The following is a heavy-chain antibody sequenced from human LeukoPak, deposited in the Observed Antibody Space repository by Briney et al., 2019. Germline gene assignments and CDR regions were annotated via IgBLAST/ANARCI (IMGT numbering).Heavy chain of an antibody. CDR1: GFTFSSYW. J-gene: IGHJ3*02. Sequence: PGGSLTLSCETSGFTFSSYWMSWVRQPPGKVREWVANIKQDGSEKYHVDSVTGRFTISRDNAKKSLYLQMKRLRTEETAVYYCARVSILIVPYYAFDIWGQGTMVTVSS. V-gene: IGHV3-7*04. CDR3: ARVSILIVPYYAFDI. D-gene: IGHD2/OR15-2a*01. CDR2: IKQDGSEK.